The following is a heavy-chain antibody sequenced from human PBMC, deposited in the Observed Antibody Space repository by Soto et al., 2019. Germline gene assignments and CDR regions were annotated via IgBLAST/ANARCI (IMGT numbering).Heavy chain of an antibody. Sequence: GASVKVSCKASGGSFSRHAISWVRQGPGHGLEWMGGIIPMFGTPNYAEKFQGRLSITADESTTTVYMQLSSLRSEDTAVYYCARQFDYDSSGHYYAYWGQGTLVTVSS. CDR3: ARQFDYDSSGHYYAY. J-gene: IGHJ4*02. D-gene: IGHD3-22*01. V-gene: IGHV1-69*13. CDR1: GGSFSRHA. CDR2: IIPMFGTP.